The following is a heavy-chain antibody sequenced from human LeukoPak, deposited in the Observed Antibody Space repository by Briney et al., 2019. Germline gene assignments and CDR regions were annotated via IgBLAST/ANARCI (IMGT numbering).Heavy chain of an antibody. J-gene: IGHJ5*02. V-gene: IGHV1-69*04. CDR2: IIPILGIK. CDR3: AFYHIPDNWNQEFLWFDP. Sequence: KISCKASGGTFSSYAISWVRQAPGQGLEWMGRIIPILGIKNYAQKFLGRVTITADKSTSKAYMELRSLRSEDTAVYYCAFYHIPDNWNQEFLWFDPWGQGTLVTV. D-gene: IGHD1-20*01. CDR1: GGTFSSYA.